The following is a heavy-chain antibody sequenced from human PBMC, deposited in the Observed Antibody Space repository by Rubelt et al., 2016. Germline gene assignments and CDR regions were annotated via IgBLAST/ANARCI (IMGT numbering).Heavy chain of an antibody. Sequence: GWISAYNGNTNYAQKLQGRVTMTTDTSTSTAYMELRSLRSDDTAVYYCARDYGSGSYYNSVKNPYYYYGMDVWGQGTTVTVSS. CDR2: ISAYNGNT. J-gene: IGHJ6*02. V-gene: IGHV1-18*01. D-gene: IGHD3-10*01. CDR3: ARDYGSGSYYNSVKNPYYYYGMDV.